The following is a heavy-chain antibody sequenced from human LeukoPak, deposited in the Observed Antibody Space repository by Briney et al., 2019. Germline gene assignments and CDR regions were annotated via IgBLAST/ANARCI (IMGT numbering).Heavy chain of an antibody. D-gene: IGHD4-17*01. V-gene: IGHV3-23*01. Sequence: GGSLRLSCAASGFTFSSYAMSWVRQAPGKGLEWVSAISGSGGSTYYADPVKGRFTISRGNSKNTLYLQMNSLRAEDTAVYYCARAPKDYANGGYYMDVWGKGTTVTVSS. CDR2: ISGSGGST. J-gene: IGHJ6*03. CDR3: ARAPKDYANGGYYMDV. CDR1: GFTFSSYA.